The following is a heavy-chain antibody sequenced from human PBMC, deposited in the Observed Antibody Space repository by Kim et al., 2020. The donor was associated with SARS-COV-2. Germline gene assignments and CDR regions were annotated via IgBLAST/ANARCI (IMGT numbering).Heavy chain of an antibody. CDR2: ISSGGDST. V-gene: IGHV3-23*01. Sequence: GGSLRLSCAASGFTFRSYAITWVRQAPGKGLDWVSTISSGGDSTRYADSVKGRFNISRDNFKNSLFLQMNSLRVEDTAIYYCAKSYGASTSSWYLAFDSWGQGTLVTVSS. J-gene: IGHJ4*02. D-gene: IGHD6-13*01. CDR3: AKSYGASTSSWYLAFDS. CDR1: GFTFRSYA.